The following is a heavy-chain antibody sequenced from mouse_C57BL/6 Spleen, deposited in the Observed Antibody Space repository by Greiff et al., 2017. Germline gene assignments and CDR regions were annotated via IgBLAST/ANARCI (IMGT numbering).Heavy chain of an antibody. V-gene: IGHV2-2*02. J-gene: IGHJ4*01. CDR3: ANFIITTYAMDD. D-gene: IGHD1-2*01. CDR2: IWSGGST. Sequence: QVQLQQSGPGLVQPSQSLSITCTVSGFSLTSYGVHWVRQSPGKGLEWLGVIWSGGSTDYNAAFISRLSSSKDNSKSQVFFKMNSLQASVTAMYYCANFIITTYAMDDWGQGTSVTVSS. CDR1: GFSLTSYG.